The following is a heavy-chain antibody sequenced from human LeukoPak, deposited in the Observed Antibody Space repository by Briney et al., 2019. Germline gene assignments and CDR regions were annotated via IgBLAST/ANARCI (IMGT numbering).Heavy chain of an antibody. V-gene: IGHV1-2*02. CDR1: GDTFTGYY. Sequence: ASVTVSCKASGDTFTGYYLHWVRQAPGQGLEWMGWINPKTGGTKYAQKFQGRVTMTRDTSITTAYMDLRSLRSDDTAAYYCARGSIAAAGSFDYWGQGTLVTVSS. D-gene: IGHD6-13*01. CDR2: INPKTGGT. CDR3: ARGSIAAAGSFDY. J-gene: IGHJ4*02.